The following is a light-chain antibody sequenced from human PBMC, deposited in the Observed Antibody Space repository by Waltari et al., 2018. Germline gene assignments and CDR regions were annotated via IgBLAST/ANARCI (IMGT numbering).Light chain of an antibody. V-gene: IGLV4-69*01. Sequence: QLVLTQSPSASASLGASVKLTCTLSSGHSSNVIAWHQQQPEKGPRYLMKINSDGSHSKGDEIPDRFSGSSSGAERYLTISSLQSEDEADYYCQTGGHGTWVFGGGTMLTVL. CDR1: SGHSSNV. CDR2: INSDGSH. CDR3: QTGGHGTWV. J-gene: IGLJ3*02.